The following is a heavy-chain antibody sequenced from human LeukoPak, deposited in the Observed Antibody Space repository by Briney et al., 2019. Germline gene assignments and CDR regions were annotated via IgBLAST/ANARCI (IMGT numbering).Heavy chain of an antibody. J-gene: IGHJ3*01. CDR2: FSGSGDNT. Sequence: GGSLRLSCVASGFILTNSAMTWVRQAPGKGPEWVSVFSGSGDNTHYADSVKGRFTMSRDSSKNTLYLQMNSLRAEDTAIYYCAKVRTGSFVYETLATWGQGTMVTVSS. V-gene: IGHV3-23*01. D-gene: IGHD2-8*01. CDR3: AKVRTGSFVYETLAT. CDR1: GFILTNSA.